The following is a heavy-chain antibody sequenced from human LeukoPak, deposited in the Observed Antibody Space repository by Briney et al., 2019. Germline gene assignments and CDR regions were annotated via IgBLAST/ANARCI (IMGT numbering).Heavy chain of an antibody. D-gene: IGHD6-19*01. Sequence: SDPLSLTCTVSGDSISGYQWNWIRRPAGKGLEWIGRTYISGSTNYNPSLQSRVTISVDQAREQFSLRLSSVTAADTAVYFCARGAPVAVAAFDYWGQGIMVTVPT. J-gene: IGHJ4*02. CDR1: GDSISGYQ. CDR2: TYISGST. CDR3: ARGAPVAVAAFDY. V-gene: IGHV4-4*07.